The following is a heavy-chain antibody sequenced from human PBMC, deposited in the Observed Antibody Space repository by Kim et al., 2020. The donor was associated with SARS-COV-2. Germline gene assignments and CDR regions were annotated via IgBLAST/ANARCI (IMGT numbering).Heavy chain of an antibody. V-gene: IGHV3-23*01. CDR3: AKDTFENCSSTSCYAEYFQH. J-gene: IGHJ1*01. CDR1: GFTFSSYA. CDR2: ISGSGGST. D-gene: IGHD2-2*01. Sequence: GSLRLSCAASGFTFSSYAMSWVRQAPGKGLEWVSAISGSGGSTYYADSVKGRFTISRDNSKNTLYLQMNSLRAEDTAVYYCAKDTFENCSSTSCYAEYFQHLGQGTLVTVSS.